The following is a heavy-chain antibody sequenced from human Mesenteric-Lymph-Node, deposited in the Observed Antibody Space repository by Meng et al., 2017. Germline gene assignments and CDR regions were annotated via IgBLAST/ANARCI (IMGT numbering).Heavy chain of an antibody. D-gene: IGHD6-19*01. V-gene: IGHV1-2*02. Sequence: ASVKVSCKASGYTFTSYGISWVRQAPGQGLEWMGWINPNSGGTNYAQKFQGRVTMTRDTSISTAYMELSRLKASDTAMYYCASQLGGIAVAGNNAFDIWGQGTMVTVSS. CDR3: ASQLGGIAVAGNNAFDI. J-gene: IGHJ3*02. CDR2: INPNSGGT. CDR1: GYTFTSYG.